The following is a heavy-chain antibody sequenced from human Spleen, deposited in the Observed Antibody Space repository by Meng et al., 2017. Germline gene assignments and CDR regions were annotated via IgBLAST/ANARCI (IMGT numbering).Heavy chain of an antibody. V-gene: IGHV1-2*06. Sequence: ASVKVSCKASGYTFSDYYLHWVRQVPGQGLEWMGRINPNTGATLFARTFQGRVTMTRDTSITTAYMELSSLTSDDTAVYYCNSILEVADYYFDYWGQGTLVTVSS. CDR3: NSILEVADYYFDY. D-gene: IGHD3-3*02. CDR1: GYTFSDYY. CDR2: INPNTGAT. J-gene: IGHJ4*02.